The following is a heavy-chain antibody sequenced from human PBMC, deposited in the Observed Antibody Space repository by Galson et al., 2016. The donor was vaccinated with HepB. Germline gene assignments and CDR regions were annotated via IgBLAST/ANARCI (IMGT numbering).Heavy chain of an antibody. J-gene: IGHJ6*02. CDR1: GFTLSRYN. CDR3: ARVPRSWELDFGMDV. CDR2: ISGSSSTI. V-gene: IGHV3-48*01. Sequence: SLRLSCAASGFTLSRYNMNWVRQAPGKGLEWVSYISGSSSTIYYADSAKGRFTISRDNAKNSLYLQMNSLRAEDTAVYYCARVPRSWELDFGMDVWGQGTTVTVSS. D-gene: IGHD1-26*01.